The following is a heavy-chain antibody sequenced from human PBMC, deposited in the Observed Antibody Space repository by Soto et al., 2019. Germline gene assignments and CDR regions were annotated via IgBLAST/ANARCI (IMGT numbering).Heavy chain of an antibody. D-gene: IGHD1-1*01. CDR3: ARVGTGNWYFDL. J-gene: IGHJ2*01. V-gene: IGHV3-74*01. CDR1: GFTFSSYW. Sequence: EVQLVESGGGLVQPGESLRLSCAASGFTFSSYWMHWVRQAPGKGLVWVSRINSDGSTRSYADSVKGRFTISRDNAKNTLYLQMNKLSAEDTAVYYCARVGTGNWYFDLWGRGTLVTVSS. CDR2: INSDGSTR.